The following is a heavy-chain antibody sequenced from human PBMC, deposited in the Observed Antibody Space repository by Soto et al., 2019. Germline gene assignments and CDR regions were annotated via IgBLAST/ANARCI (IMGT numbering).Heavy chain of an antibody. Sequence: QVQLQESGPGLVKPSQTLSLTCTVSGGPISSGDYYWSWIRQPLGKGLEWIGYIYYSGSTYYNPSLKSRVTISEDTSKNQISLKLSSVTAADTAGYYCARLGYGWGSNFYGVDVWGQGTTVTVSS. CDR2: IYYSGST. D-gene: IGHD3-10*01. CDR1: GGPISSGDYY. V-gene: IGHV4-30-4*01. CDR3: ARLGYGWGSNFYGVDV. J-gene: IGHJ6*02.